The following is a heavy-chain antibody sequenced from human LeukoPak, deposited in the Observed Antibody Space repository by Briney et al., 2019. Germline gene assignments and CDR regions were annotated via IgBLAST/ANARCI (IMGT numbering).Heavy chain of an antibody. CDR3: ARSHNYYDSSGGHDY. J-gene: IGHJ4*02. V-gene: IGHV1-46*01. CDR1: GYTFTSYY. CDR2: INPSGGST. D-gene: IGHD3-22*01. Sequence: ASVKVSCKASGYTFTSYYMHWVRQSPGQGLEWMGIINPSGGSTSYAQKFQGRVTMTRDTSTSTVYMELSSLRSEDTAVYYCARSHNYYDSSGGHDYWGQGTLVTVSS.